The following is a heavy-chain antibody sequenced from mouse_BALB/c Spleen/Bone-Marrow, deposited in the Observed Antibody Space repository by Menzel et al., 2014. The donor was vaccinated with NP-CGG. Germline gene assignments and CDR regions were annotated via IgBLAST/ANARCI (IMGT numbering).Heavy chain of an antibody. J-gene: IGHJ3*01. V-gene: IGHV2-2*02. CDR1: GFSLTGYG. D-gene: IGHD3-3*01. Sequence: QVQLKDSGPGLVQPSQSLSITCTVSGFSLTGYGVHWVRQSPGKGLDWLGVIWSGGSTDYNAAFISRLSIIKDNSKSQVFFKMNSLQANDTAIYYCARNGDAWFAYWGQGTLVTVSA. CDR3: ARNGDAWFAY. CDR2: IWSGGST.